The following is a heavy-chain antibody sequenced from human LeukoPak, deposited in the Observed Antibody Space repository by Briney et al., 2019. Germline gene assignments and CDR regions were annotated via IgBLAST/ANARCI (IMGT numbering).Heavy chain of an antibody. V-gene: IGHV4-34*01. J-gene: IGHJ5*02. CDR2: INHSGST. Sequence: PSETLSLTCAVYGGSFSGYYWSWIRQPPGKGLEWIGEINHSGSTNYNPSLKSRVTISVDTSKNQFSLKLSSVTAADTAVYYCARRTEYYYGSGSYWPTWGQGTLVTVSS. CDR1: GGSFSGYY. CDR3: ARRTEYYYGSGSYWPT. D-gene: IGHD3-10*01.